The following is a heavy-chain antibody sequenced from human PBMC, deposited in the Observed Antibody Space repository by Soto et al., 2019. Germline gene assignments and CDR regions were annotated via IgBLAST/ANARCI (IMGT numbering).Heavy chain of an antibody. CDR2: IYYSGST. CDR3: ARQMGTNSSSSFFVDV. J-gene: IGHJ6*02. CDR1: GGSISSSSYY. D-gene: IGHD6-6*01. V-gene: IGHV4-39*01. Sequence: QLQLQESGPGLVKPSETLSLTCTVSGGSISSSSYYWGWIRQPPGKGLEWIGSIYYSGSTYYNPSLKSRVTISVDTSKNQFSLKLSSVTAADTAVYYCARQMGTNSSSSFFVDVWGQGTTVTVSS.